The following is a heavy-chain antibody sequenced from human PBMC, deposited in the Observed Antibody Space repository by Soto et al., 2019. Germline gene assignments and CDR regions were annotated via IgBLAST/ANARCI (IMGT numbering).Heavy chain of an antibody. CDR2: IYYSGST. V-gene: IGHV4-59*08. CDR3: ACTMVRGAEVPFDY. D-gene: IGHD3-10*01. Sequence: SETLSLTCTVSGGSISSYYWSWIRQPPGKGLEWIGYIYYSGSTNYNPSLKSRVTISVDTSKNQFSLKLSSVTAADTAVYYCACTMVRGAEVPFDYWGQGTLVTVSS. CDR1: GGSISSYY. J-gene: IGHJ4*02.